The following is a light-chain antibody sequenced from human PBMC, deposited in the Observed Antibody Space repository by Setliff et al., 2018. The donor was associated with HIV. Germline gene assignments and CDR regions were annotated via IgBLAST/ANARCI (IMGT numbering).Light chain of an antibody. CDR1: SSDVGGYNY. J-gene: IGLJ1*01. CDR2: DVS. V-gene: IGLV2-14*03. CDR3: SSYTSTSTLFV. Sequence: QSALTQPASVSGSPGQSITISCIGTSSDVGGYNYVSWYQQHPGKAPKLRIYDVSNRPSGVSNRFSGSKSGNTASLTISGLQAEDEADYYCSSYTSTSTLFVFGTGTRSPS.